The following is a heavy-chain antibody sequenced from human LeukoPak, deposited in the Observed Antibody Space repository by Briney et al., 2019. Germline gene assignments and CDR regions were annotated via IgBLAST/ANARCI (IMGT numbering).Heavy chain of an antibody. V-gene: IGHV5-51*01. J-gene: IGHJ4*02. D-gene: IGHD3-10*01. CDR3: ARLLLWFGELSGFDY. CDR2: IYPGTSDS. CDR1: GYRFTSYW. Sequence: KSLKISCKGSGYRFTSYWIGWVRQMPGKGLEWMGIIYPGTSDSRYSPSFQGQVTISADKTISTAYLQWGSLKPSDTAMYYCARLLLWFGELSGFDYWGQGTLVTVSS.